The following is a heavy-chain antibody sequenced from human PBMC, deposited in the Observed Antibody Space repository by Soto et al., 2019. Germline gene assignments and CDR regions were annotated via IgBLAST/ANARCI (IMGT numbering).Heavy chain of an antibody. D-gene: IGHD5-12*01. J-gene: IGHJ5*02. CDR3: VKDRAPRDGYKTQPGS. V-gene: IGHV3-64D*06. CDR1: GFTFSIYA. CDR2: VSTNGGTS. Sequence: PVGSLRLSCSASGFTFSIYAMHWVRQAPGKGLEYVSAVSTNGGTSYYADSVKGRFTISRDNSRNTLYLQMNSLRPEDTAVYYCVKDRAPRDGYKTQPGSWGLGTLVTVS.